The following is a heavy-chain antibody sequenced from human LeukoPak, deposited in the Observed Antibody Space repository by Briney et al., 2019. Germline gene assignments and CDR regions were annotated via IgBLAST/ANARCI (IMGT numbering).Heavy chain of an antibody. CDR3: AKVRGELLRLGDPSGDY. D-gene: IGHD3-10*01. J-gene: IGHJ4*02. V-gene: IGHV3-23*01. CDR2: ISGGGANT. Sequence: GGSLRLSCAASGFTFSSYAMSWVRQAPGKGLEWDPSISGGGANTYYADSVKGRFTISRVNSKHTLYLQMDSQRAADTSVNYCAKVRGELLRLGDPSGDYWGQGTLVTVSS. CDR1: GFTFSSYA.